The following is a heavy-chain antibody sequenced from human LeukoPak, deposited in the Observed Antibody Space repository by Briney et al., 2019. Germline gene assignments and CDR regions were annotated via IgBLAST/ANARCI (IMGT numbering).Heavy chain of an antibody. CDR3: ARAVAADGGYFQH. V-gene: IGHV1-69*04. CDR2: IIPILGIA. Sequence: ASVKVSCKASGGTFSSYAISWVRQAPGQGLEWMGRIIPILGIANYAQKFQGRVTITADKSTSTAYMELSSLRSEDTAVYYCARAVAADGGYFQHWGQGTLVTVSS. D-gene: IGHD6-19*01. J-gene: IGHJ1*01. CDR1: GGTFSSYA.